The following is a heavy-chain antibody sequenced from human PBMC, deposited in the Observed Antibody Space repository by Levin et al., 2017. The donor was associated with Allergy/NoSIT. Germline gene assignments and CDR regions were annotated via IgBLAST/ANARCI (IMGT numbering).Heavy chain of an antibody. Sequence: GESLKISCAASGFSVSDHWMHWVRQAPGKGLVWVSRIHNDGSLTSYADSVKGRFTISRDTAKNTVFLQMNSLRGEDTGVYYCTRGGGERELRMGYYVMDVWGQGATVAVPS. D-gene: IGHD1-26*01. J-gene: IGHJ6*02. CDR1: GFSVSDHW. V-gene: IGHV3-74*01. CDR2: IHNDGSLT. CDR3: TRGGGERELRMGYYVMDV.